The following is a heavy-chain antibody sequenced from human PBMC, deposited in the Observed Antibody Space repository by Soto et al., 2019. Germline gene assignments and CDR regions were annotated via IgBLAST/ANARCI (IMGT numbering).Heavy chain of an antibody. CDR1: GYTFTSYY. J-gene: IGHJ3*02. D-gene: IGHD3-22*01. Sequence: ASVKVSCKASGYTFTSYYMHWVRQAPGQGLEWMGWINPNSGGTNYAQKFQGWVTMTRDTSISTAYMELSRLRSDDTAVYHCARDTYYYDSSGYPASDAFDIWGQGTMVTVSS. CDR3: ARDTYYYDSSGYPASDAFDI. CDR2: INPNSGGT. V-gene: IGHV1-2*04.